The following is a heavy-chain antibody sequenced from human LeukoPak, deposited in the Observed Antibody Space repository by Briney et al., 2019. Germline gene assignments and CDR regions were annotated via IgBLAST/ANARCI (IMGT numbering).Heavy chain of an antibody. Sequence: SETLSLTCTVSGGSISSYYWSWIRQPAGKGLEWIGRIYTSGSTNYNPSLKSRVTISVDTSKKQFSLKLKTATAADTAVYYCARIEAVTRGYNHAYYFDYWGQGTLVTVSS. V-gene: IGHV4-4*07. CDR2: IYTSGST. CDR1: GGSISSYY. J-gene: IGHJ4*02. CDR3: ARIEAVTRGYNHAYYFDY. D-gene: IGHD5-18*01.